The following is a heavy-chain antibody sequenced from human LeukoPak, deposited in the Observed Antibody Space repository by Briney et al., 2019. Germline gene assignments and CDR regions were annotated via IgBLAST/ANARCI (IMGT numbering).Heavy chain of an antibody. Sequence: GASVKVSCKASGYTFTSYAMHWVRQAPGQRLEWMGWINAGNGNTKHSQKFQGRVTITRDTSASTAYMELSSLRSEDTAVYYCARAPYYYDSSGYYSWGQGTLVTVSS. D-gene: IGHD3-22*01. J-gene: IGHJ4*02. CDR3: ARAPYYYDSSGYYS. CDR1: GYTFTSYA. CDR2: INAGNGNT. V-gene: IGHV1-3*01.